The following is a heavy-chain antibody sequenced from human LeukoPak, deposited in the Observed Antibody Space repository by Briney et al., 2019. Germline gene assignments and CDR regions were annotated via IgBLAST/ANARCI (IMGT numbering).Heavy chain of an antibody. D-gene: IGHD3-10*01. Sequence: GGSLRLSCAASGFTFSSYSMNWVRQAPGKGLEWVSYISSSSSTKYYADSVKGRFTISRDNAKNSLSLQMNSLRDEDTAVYYCAKRGGYETMAAFDYWGQGTLVTVSS. CDR2: ISSSSSTK. CDR1: GFTFSSYS. V-gene: IGHV3-48*02. J-gene: IGHJ4*02. CDR3: AKRGGYETMAAFDY.